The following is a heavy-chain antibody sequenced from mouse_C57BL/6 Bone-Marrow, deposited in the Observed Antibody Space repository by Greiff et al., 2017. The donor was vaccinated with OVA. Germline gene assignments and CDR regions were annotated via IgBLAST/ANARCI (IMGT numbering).Heavy chain of an antibody. V-gene: IGHV5-2*01. CDR1: EYEFPSHD. CDR3: ARPSIVTTATSFFYYAMDY. D-gene: IGHD2-5*01. J-gene: IGHJ4*01. CDR2: INSDGGST. Sequence: EVKLMESGGGLVQPGESLKLSCESNEYEFPSHDMSWVRKTPEKRLELVAAINSDGGSTYYPDTMERRFIIFRDNTKKTLYLQMSSLRSEDTALYYCARPSIVTTATSFFYYAMDYWGQGTSVTVSS.